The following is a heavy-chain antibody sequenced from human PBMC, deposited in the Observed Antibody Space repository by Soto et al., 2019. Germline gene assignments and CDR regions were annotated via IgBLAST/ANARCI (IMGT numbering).Heavy chain of an antibody. V-gene: IGHV4-59*01. CDR1: GGSISSYY. CDR2: IYYSGST. D-gene: IGHD2-2*01. CDR3: ARVRCSSTSCAMRMAFDI. Sequence: QVQLQESGPGLVKPSETLFLTCTVSGGSISSYYWSWIRQPPGKGLEWIGYIYYSGSTNYNPSLKSRVTISVDTSKNQFSLKLSSVTAADTAVYYCARVRCSSTSCAMRMAFDIWGQGTMVTVSS. J-gene: IGHJ3*02.